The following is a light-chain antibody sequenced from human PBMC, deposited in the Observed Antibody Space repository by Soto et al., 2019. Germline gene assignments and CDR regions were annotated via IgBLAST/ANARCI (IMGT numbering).Light chain of an antibody. CDR1: SSNIGAGYD. Sequence: QSVLTQPPSVSGAPGQRVTISCTGSSSNIGAGYDVHWYQQLPGTAPKLLIYANGNRPSGVPDRFSGSKSGTSASLAITGLQAEDEADYYCQSYDSSLSGSYVVFGGGTKLTV. CDR2: ANG. V-gene: IGLV1-40*01. CDR3: QSYDSSLSGSYVV. J-gene: IGLJ2*01.